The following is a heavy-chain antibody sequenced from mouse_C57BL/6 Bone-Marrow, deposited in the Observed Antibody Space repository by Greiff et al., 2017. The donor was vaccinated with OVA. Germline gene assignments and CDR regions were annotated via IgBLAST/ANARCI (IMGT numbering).Heavy chain of an antibody. CDR1: GYTFTSYE. V-gene: IGHV1-85*01. D-gene: IGHD2-4*01. CDR2: IYPRDGST. J-gene: IGHJ4*01. Sequence: QVYVKQSGPELVKPGASVKLSCKASGYTFTSYEINWVKQRPGQGLEWIGWIYPRDGSTKYNEKFKGKATLTVDTSSSTAYMELHSLTSEDSAVYFCAAIYYDYDDAMDYWGQGTSVTVSS. CDR3: AAIYYDYDDAMDY.